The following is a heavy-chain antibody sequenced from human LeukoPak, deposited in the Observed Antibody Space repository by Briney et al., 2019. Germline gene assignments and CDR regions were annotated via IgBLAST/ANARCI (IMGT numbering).Heavy chain of an antibody. CDR1: GFTFSSYE. Sequence: GGSLRLSCAASGFTFSSYEMNWVRQAPGKGLEWVAYISPSGSTIFYTDSVKGRFTISRDNANNPLYLQMNSLRAEDKDVYYCERKSAIFDYWGQGTMVTVSS. D-gene: IGHD2-21*01. J-gene: IGHJ4*02. CDR3: ERKSAIFDY. CDR2: ISPSGSTI. V-gene: IGHV3-48*03.